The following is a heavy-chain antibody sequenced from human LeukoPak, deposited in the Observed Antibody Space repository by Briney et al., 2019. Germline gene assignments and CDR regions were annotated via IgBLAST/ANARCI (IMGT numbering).Heavy chain of an antibody. CDR2: IRGDGNDA. Sequence: GGSLRLSCAASGFTFSSDWMHWVRQAPGKGLVWVSRIRGDGNDATYADPVKGRFTVSRDNARSTLFLQMNRLTADDTAVYYCSRDRVLGSGSLDAWGQGTLVSVSS. D-gene: IGHD3-10*01. CDR1: GFTFSSDW. CDR3: SRDRVLGSGSLDA. V-gene: IGHV3-74*01. J-gene: IGHJ5*02.